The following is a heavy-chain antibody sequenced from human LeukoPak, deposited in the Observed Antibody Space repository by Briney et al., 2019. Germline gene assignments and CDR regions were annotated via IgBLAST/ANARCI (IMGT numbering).Heavy chain of an antibody. CDR1: GFTFSDYY. CDR3: ARANDLIDY. V-gene: IGHV3-11*05. J-gene: IGHJ4*02. Sequence: GGSLRLSCAASGFTFSDYYMSWIRQAPGKGLEWVSYISDSSSYTNYADSVKGRFAISRDNAKNSLYLQMDSLRAEDTAVYYCARANDLIDYWGQGTLVTVSS. CDR2: ISDSSSYT.